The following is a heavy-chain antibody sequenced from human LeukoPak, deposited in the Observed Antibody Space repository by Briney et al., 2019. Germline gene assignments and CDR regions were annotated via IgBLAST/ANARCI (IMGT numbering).Heavy chain of an antibody. CDR3: TKRVKYGGTWDHFAD. CDR2: VNADGGNT. J-gene: IGHJ4*02. Sequence: TGGSLRLSCAASGFSFDDFAMHWVRQAPGKGLEWVSTVNADGGNTYYADSVKGRFTISRDNSKSTLILQMNSLRVEDTALYYCTKRVKYGGTWDHFADWGQGTLVTVSS. V-gene: IGHV3-23*01. CDR1: GFSFDDFA. D-gene: IGHD1-26*01.